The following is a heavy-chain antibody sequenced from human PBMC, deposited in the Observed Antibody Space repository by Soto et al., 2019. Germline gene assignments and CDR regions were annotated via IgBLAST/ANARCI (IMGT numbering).Heavy chain of an antibody. V-gene: IGHV3-21*01. CDR1: GFTFSSYS. J-gene: IGHJ4*02. CDR2: ISSSSSYI. CDR3: ARSIAAAGTGR. D-gene: IGHD6-13*01. Sequence: EVQLVESGGGLVKPGGSPRLSCAASGFTFSSYSMNWVRQAPGKGLEWVSSISSSSSYIYYADSVKGRFTISRDNAKNSLYLQMNSLRAEDTAVYYCARSIAAAGTGRWGQGTLVTVSS.